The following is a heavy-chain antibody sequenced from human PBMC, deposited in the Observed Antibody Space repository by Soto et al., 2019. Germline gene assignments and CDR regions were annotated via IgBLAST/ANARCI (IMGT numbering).Heavy chain of an antibody. V-gene: IGHV1-2*02. CDR2: INPNSGGT. CDR1: GYTFTGYD. Sequence: ASVKVSCKASGYTFTGYDMHWVRQSPVQGLEWMGWINPNSGGTNYARKFQGRVTMTRDTSISTAYMELSRLRSDDTAVYYCARDVYDSSGYPDYWGQATLVTVSS. J-gene: IGHJ4*02. CDR3: ARDVYDSSGYPDY. D-gene: IGHD3-22*01.